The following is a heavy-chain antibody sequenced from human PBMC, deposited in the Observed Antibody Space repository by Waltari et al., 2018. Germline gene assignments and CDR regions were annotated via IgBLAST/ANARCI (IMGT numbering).Heavy chain of an antibody. J-gene: IGHJ4*02. V-gene: IGHV1-2*06. Sequence: QVQLVQSGAEVKKPGASVKVSCKASGYTFTGYYMHWVRQAPGQGLEWMGRMNLKAGNQHDEQKCQGRVTMTRDTSSSTAYMDLSRLGADDTAVYYCARHEPAAGEVLDYWGQGTLVTVSS. CDR1: GYTFTGYY. CDR3: ARHEPAAGEVLDY. D-gene: IGHD6-13*01. CDR2: MNLKAGNQ.